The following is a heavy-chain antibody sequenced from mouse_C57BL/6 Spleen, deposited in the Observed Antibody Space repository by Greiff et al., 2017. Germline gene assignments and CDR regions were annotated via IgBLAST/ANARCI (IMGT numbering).Heavy chain of an antibody. V-gene: IGHV5-9*01. CDR2: ISGGGGNT. J-gene: IGHJ3*01. CDR1: GFTFSSYT. CDR3: ARHGSGSRAGGFAY. Sequence: DVHLVESGGGLVKPGGSLKLSCAASGFTFSSYTMSWVRQTPEKRLEWVATISGGGGNTYYPDSVKGRFTISRDNAKNTLYLQMSSLRSEDTALYYCARHGSGSRAGGFAYWGQGTLVTVSA. D-gene: IGHD1-1*01.